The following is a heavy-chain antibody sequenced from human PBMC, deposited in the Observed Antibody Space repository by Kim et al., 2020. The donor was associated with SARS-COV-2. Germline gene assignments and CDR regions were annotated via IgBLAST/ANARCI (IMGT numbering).Heavy chain of an antibody. CDR2: IHPRDAVT. Sequence: ASVKVSCRASGYSFPDYYIHWVRQAPGQGLEWMGWIHPRDAVTHCTQNFQGRVTMTRDTSVFTVYMELTTLRSDDTAVYYCTREVDVPNYDIFDIWGQGTTVTVSS. V-gene: IGHV1-2*02. D-gene: IGHD3-16*01. J-gene: IGHJ3*02. CDR3: TREVDVPNYDIFDI. CDR1: GYSFPDYY.